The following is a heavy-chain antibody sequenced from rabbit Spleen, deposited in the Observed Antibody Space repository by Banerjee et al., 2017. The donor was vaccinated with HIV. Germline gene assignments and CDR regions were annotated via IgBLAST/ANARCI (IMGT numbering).Heavy chain of an antibody. D-gene: IGHD4-1*01. V-gene: IGHV1S45*01. CDR2: INSYSGRG. J-gene: IGHJ3*01. Sequence: QEQLEESAGGLVQPGGSLKLSCKASGFTLSSYYMNWVRQAPGKGLEWIASINSYSGRGVYATWAKGRFTISRTSSTTVALQMTSLTAADTATYFCAKDLTDVIGWNFGWWGQGTLVTVS. CDR3: AKDLTDVIGWNFGW. CDR1: GFTLSSYYM.